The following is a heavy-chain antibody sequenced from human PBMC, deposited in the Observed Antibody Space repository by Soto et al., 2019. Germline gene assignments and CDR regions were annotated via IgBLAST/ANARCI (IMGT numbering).Heavy chain of an antibody. CDR1: GLNLSNYA. J-gene: IGHJ5*02. CDR3: AKEADPYYYDSSGYFP. D-gene: IGHD3-22*01. CDR2: ISYDGSHK. Sequence: QVQLVESGGGVVQPGRSLRLSCAASGLNLSNYAMHWVRQAPGKGLEWVAVISYDGSHKYYADSVKGRFTISRDNSKNTLHLQMNSLRAEDTAVYYCAKEADPYYYDSSGYFPWGQGTLVTVSS. V-gene: IGHV3-30*18.